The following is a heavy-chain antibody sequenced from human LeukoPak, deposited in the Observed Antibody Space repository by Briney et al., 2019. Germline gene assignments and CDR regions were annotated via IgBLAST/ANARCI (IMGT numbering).Heavy chain of an antibody. CDR2: IYYSGST. D-gene: IGHD1-14*01. Sequence: SETLSLTCTVSGGSISSSSYYWGWIRQPPGKGLEWIGSIYYSGSTYYNPSLKSRVTISVDTSKNQFSLKLSSVTAADTAVYYCARDRFLTGNFDYWGQGTLVTVSS. CDR3: ARDRFLTGNFDY. CDR1: GGSISSSSYY. V-gene: IGHV4-39*07. J-gene: IGHJ4*02.